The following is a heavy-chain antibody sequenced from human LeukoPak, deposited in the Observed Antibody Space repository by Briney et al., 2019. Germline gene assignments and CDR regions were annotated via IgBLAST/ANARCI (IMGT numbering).Heavy chain of an antibody. Sequence: GGSLRLSCAASGFTFSSYGMHWVRQAPGKGLEWVAVIWYDGSNKYYADSVKGRFTISRDNSKNTLYLQMNSLRAEDTAVHYCAKGATTMVGYYFDYWGQGTLVTVSS. V-gene: IGHV3-33*06. CDR1: GFTFSSYG. D-gene: IGHD5-18*01. J-gene: IGHJ4*02. CDR3: AKGATTMVGYYFDY. CDR2: IWYDGSNK.